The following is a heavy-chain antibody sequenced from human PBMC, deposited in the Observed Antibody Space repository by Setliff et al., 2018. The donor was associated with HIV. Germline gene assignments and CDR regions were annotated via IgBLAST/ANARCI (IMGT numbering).Heavy chain of an antibody. Sequence: ASVKVSCKAYGYTSTSYAMHWVRQAPGQRLEWMGWINAGNGNTKYSQKFQGRVTITRDTSASTAYMELSSLRSEDTAVYYCARSRSGWSSPFDYWGQGTLVTVSS. J-gene: IGHJ4*02. CDR1: GYTSTSYA. CDR3: ARSRSGWSSPFDY. V-gene: IGHV1-3*01. CDR2: INAGNGNT. D-gene: IGHD6-19*01.